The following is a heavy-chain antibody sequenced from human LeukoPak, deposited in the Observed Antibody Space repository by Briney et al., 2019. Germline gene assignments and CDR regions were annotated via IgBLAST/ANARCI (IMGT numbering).Heavy chain of an antibody. D-gene: IGHD4-23*01. CDR1: GNSFTTYY. CDR2: ISPLGGTT. V-gene: IGHV1-46*01. CDR3: ARVGGNSGDY. Sequence: GASVKVSCKAYGNSFTTYYFHWVRQAPGQGLEWMGIISPLGGTTHYAQKFQGRVTMTRDMSTSTVYMELSSLRSEDTAVYYCARVGGNSGDYWGQGTLVTVSS. J-gene: IGHJ4*02.